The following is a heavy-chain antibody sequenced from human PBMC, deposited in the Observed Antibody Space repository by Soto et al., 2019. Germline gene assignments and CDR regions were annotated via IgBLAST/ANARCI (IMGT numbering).Heavy chain of an antibody. CDR1: GGTPSNSA. Sequence: QVHLLLQSGAEVKKPGSSVKVSCKASGGTPSNSAISWVRQAPGQGLEWMGGIIPVFGLVKYAQNFQGRVTITADESTNTAYMELSSLKPKDTAVYYCAGGRIVVVASRAYYGMDVWGQGTTVTVSS. D-gene: IGHD3-22*01. CDR3: AGGRIVVVASRAYYGMDV. J-gene: IGHJ6*02. V-gene: IGHV1-69*01. CDR2: IIPVFGLV.